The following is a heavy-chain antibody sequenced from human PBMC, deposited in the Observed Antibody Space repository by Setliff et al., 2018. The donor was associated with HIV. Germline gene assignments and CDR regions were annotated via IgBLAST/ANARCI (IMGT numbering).Heavy chain of an antibody. Sequence: ASVKVSCKVSGFTLREVSMHWVLQAPAKGLEWMGYFDPEDGETVYALKFQGRVTMTEDTSTDTAYMELSGLRSEDTAVYYCAIDMVGGWLRPMPDFWGPGTLVTVSS. CDR1: GFTLREVS. V-gene: IGHV1-24*01. D-gene: IGHD2-2*01. J-gene: IGHJ4*02. CDR3: AIDMVGGWLRPMPDF. CDR2: FDPEDGET.